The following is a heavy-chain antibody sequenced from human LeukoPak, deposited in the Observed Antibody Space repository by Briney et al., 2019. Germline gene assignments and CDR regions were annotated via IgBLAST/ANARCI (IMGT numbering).Heavy chain of an antibody. CDR2: INTNTGNP. CDR3: ARNDYDSSGYWFGAFDI. V-gene: IGHV7-4-1*02. CDR1: GCTFTSYA. Sequence: ASVKVSCKASGCTFTSYAMNWVRQAPGQGREWMGWINTNTGNPKYAQGFTGRFVFSLDTSVSTAYLQISSLKAEDTAVYYCARNDYDSSGYWFGAFDIWGQGTMVTVSS. D-gene: IGHD3-22*01. J-gene: IGHJ3*02.